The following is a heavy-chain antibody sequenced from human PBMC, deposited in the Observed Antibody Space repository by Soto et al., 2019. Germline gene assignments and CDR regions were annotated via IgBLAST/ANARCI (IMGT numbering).Heavy chain of an antibody. V-gene: IGHV4-4*02. J-gene: IGHJ3*01. CDR1: GASISSNNW. Sequence: SETLSLTCAVSGASISSNNWWTWVRHPPGKGLEWIGEIYHSGSTNYNPSLESRVTISVDKSKNQFSLKLTSVTAADTALYYCARIDYAGDSRVAFDVWGQGTMVTVSS. CDR2: IYHSGST. CDR3: ARIDYAGDSRVAFDV. D-gene: IGHD2-21*02.